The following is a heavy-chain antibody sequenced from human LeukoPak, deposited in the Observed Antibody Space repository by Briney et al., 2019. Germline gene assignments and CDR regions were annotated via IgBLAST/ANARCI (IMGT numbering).Heavy chain of an antibody. CDR3: ASRGDTDFWSGYSNFDY. V-gene: IGHV1-2*02. Sequence: ASVKVSCKASGYTFTGYYMHWVRQAPGQGLEWMGWINPNSGGTNYAQKFQGRVTMTRDTSISTAYMELSRLRSDDTAVYYCASRGDTDFWSGYSNFDYWGQGTLVTVSS. D-gene: IGHD3-3*01. J-gene: IGHJ4*02. CDR1: GYTFTGYY. CDR2: INPNSGGT.